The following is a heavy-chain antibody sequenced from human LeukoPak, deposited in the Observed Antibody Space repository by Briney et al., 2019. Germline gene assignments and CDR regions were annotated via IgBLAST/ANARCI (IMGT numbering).Heavy chain of an antibody. CDR2: IYYSGST. CDR1: GGSISSYY. J-gene: IGHJ3*02. CDR3: ARIPQKYCSSTSCYRGGAFDI. V-gene: IGHV4-59*08. Sequence: PSETLSLTCTVSGGSISSYYWSWIRQPPGKGLEWIGCIYYSGSTSYNPSLKSRVTISVDTSKNQFSLKLSSVTAADTAVYYCARIPQKYCSSTSCYRGGAFDIWGQGTMVTVSS. D-gene: IGHD2-2*02.